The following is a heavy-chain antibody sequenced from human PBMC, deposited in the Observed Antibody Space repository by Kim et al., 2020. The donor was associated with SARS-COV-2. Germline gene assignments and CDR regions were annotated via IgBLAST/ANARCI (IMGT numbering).Heavy chain of an antibody. D-gene: IGHD6-19*01. CDR3: LKQWLVTDDAFDI. Sequence: GGSLRLSCAASGFTFSSYGMHWVRQAPGKGLEWVAVISYDGSNKYYADSVKGGFTISRDNTKNTLYLQMNSLRAEDTAVYYCLKQWLVTDDAFDIWGQGTMVTVSS. J-gene: IGHJ3*02. V-gene: IGHV3-33*05. CDR1: GFTFSSYG. CDR2: ISYDGSNK.